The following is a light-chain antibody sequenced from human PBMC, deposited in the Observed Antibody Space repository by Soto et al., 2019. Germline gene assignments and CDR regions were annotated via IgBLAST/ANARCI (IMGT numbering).Light chain of an antibody. CDR3: QQYGSSGT. CDR2: GAS. V-gene: IGKV3-20*01. CDR1: QSVDSNY. Sequence: IVLTQSPGTLSLSPGEEATLSCRASQSVDSNYLAWYQQKPGQAPRLLIYGASSRATGIPDRFSGSGSGTDFTLTISRLEPEDFAVYYCQQYGSSGTFGQGTKVDIK. J-gene: IGKJ1*01.